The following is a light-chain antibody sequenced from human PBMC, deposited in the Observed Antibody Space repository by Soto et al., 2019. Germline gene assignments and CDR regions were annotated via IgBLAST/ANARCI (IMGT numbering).Light chain of an antibody. CDR1: QSLVYSDGNTY. CDR2: KVS. CDR3: MQCTHWPQT. Sequence: DVVMTQSPLYLPVALGQPASISCRSSQSLVYSDGNTYFNWCHQRPGQSPRRLIYKVSKRDSGVPDRFICSGSGTDFTVKISRVEAEDVGVFYCMQCTHWPQTFGPGTRVYIK. V-gene: IGKV2-30*01. J-gene: IGKJ3*01.